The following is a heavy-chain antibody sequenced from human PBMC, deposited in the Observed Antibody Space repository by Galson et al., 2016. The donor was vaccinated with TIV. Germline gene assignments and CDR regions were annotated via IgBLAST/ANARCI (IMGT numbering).Heavy chain of an antibody. CDR3: AKQPAGDGYNTGGLGNYGYFDL. D-gene: IGHD5-24*01. CDR1: GFTFNNCA. Sequence: SLRLSCAASGFTFNNCAMSWVRQAPGKGLEWVSAITSGGSTYYADSVKGRFTISRDNSKNTLYLQMNSLRAEDTAVNYCAKQPAGDGYNTGGLGNYGYFDLWGRGTLVTVSS. J-gene: IGHJ2*01. CDR2: ITSGGST. V-gene: IGHV3-23*01.